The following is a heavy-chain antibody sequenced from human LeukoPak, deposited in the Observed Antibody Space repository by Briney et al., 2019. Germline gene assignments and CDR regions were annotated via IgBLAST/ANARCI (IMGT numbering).Heavy chain of an antibody. CDR2: VKPNGGGT. J-gene: IGHJ4*02. CDR1: GYIFSDYY. CDR3: ARDCSSISCQP. Sequence: ASVKVSCKASGYIFSDYYINWVRQAPGQGLEWMGRVKPNGGGTNYALKFQGRVTMTRDTSISTAYMELSRLRSDDTAVYYCARDCSSISCQPWGQGTLVTVSS. V-gene: IGHV1-2*06. D-gene: IGHD2-2*01.